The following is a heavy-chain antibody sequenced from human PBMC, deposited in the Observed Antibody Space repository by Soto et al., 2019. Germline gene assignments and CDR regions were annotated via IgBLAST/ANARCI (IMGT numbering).Heavy chain of an antibody. CDR1: RGSISSSNW. CDR2: IYHSGST. CDR3: ARRSMVRGVGDAFYI. Sequence: QVQLQESGPGLVKPSGTLSLTCAVSRGSISSSNWWSWVRQPPGKGLEWIGEIYHSGSTNYNPSLKSRVTISVDKSKNQFSLKLSSVTAVDTAVYYCARRSMVRGVGDAFYIWGQGTMVTVSS. D-gene: IGHD3-10*01. V-gene: IGHV4-4*02. J-gene: IGHJ3*02.